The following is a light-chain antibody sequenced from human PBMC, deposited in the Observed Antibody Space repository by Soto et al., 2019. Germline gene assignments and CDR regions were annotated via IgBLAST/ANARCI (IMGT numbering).Light chain of an antibody. CDR1: SSDVGGYNY. J-gene: IGLJ1*01. CDR2: DVT. Sequence: QSVLAQPPSASGSPGQSVAISCTGTSSDVGGYNYVSWYQQHPGKAPKLMIYDVTKRPSGVPDRFSGSKSGNTASLTVSALQAEDEADYYCSSYTDTKSLVFGTGTKVTVL. CDR3: SSYTDTKSLV. V-gene: IGLV2-8*01.